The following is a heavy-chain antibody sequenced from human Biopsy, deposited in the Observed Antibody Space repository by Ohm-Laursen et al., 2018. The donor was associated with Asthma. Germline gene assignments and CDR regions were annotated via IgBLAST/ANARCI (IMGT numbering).Heavy chain of an antibody. CDR3: ASDFPKDYVRYNFQF. Sequence: SGKVSCKISGYSLTDLSMHWVRQAPGQGLEWMGGHDHEEGGTVNARRFQGGVTMTEDTSTDTAYMELSSLSSDDTAVYYCASDFPKDYVRYNFQFWGQGTLVTVSS. CDR2: HDHEEGGT. V-gene: IGHV1-24*01. J-gene: IGHJ4*02. CDR1: GYSLTDLS. D-gene: IGHD4-17*01.